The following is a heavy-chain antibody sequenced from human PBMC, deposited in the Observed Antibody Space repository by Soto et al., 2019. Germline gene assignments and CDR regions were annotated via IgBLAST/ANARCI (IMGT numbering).Heavy chain of an antibody. CDR1: GFTFSSYS. V-gene: IGHV3-21*01. Sequence: PGGSLRLSCAASGFTFSSYSMNWVRQAPGKGLEWVSSISSSSYIYYADSVKGRFTISRANAKNSLYLQMNSLRAEDTAVYYCARDLGSSSWYRSYYYYYGMDVWGQGTTVTVSS. CDR2: ISSSSYI. D-gene: IGHD6-13*01. J-gene: IGHJ6*02. CDR3: ARDLGSSSWYRSYYYYYGMDV.